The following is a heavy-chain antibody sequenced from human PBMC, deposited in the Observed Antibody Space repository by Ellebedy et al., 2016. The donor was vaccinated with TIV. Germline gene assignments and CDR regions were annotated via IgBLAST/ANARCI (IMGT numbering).Heavy chain of an antibody. CDR3: AAEVTMVRGLIVH. J-gene: IGHJ4*02. CDR2: ISYTGST. CDR1: GGSMSTNY. Sequence: SETLSLTXTVSGGSMSTNYWGWIRQPPGKGLEWIGYISYTGSTNYSPSLNSRVTISVDTSKNQFSLKLTSVTAADTAVYYCAAEVTMVRGLIVHWGQGTLVTVSS. D-gene: IGHD3-10*01. V-gene: IGHV4-59*01.